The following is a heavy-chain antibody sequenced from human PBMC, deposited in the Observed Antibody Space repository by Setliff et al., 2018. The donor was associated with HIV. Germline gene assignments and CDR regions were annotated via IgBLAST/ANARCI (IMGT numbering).Heavy chain of an antibody. V-gene: IGHV1-18*01. J-gene: IGHJ4*02. CDR2: ISAYNGDT. D-gene: IGHD2-15*01. CDR1: GYTFNNYG. Sequence: GASVKVSCKASGYTFNNYGVMWVRQAPGQGLEWMGWISAYNGDTKYAQRLQGRVIMTTDTSTNTAYMELRNLRSDDTAIYYCARVDEYCSGISCYSGGEIDYWGQGTLVTVSS. CDR3: ARVDEYCSGISCYSGGEIDY.